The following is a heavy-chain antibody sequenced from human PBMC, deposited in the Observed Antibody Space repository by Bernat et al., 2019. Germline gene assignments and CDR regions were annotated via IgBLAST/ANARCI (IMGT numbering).Heavy chain of an antibody. CDR3: ARQGDSLNWFDP. J-gene: IGHJ5*02. CDR2: MDPSDSYT. V-gene: IGHV5-10-1*03. CDR1: GYSFTSYW. D-gene: IGHD2-21*01. Sequence: EVQLVQSGAEVKKPGESSRISCKGSGYSFTSYWISWVRQMPGKGLEWMGRMDPSDSYTDYSPTFPGHVTISADKSISTAYLQRGRLKATDTAMYYCARQGDSLNWFDPWGEGTLVTVS.